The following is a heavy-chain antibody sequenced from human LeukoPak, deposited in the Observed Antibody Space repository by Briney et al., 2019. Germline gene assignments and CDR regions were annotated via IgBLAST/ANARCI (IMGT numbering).Heavy chain of an antibody. J-gene: IGHJ6*02. V-gene: IGHV3-7*01. D-gene: IGHD2-21*01. CDR1: GFTFSRYW. CDR2: MNQDGSEI. Sequence: GGSLRLSCVGSGFTFSRYWLNWVRQAPGKGLEWVANMNQDGSEIYYLDSVKGRFTISRDNAKNSVYLQMNGLKAEDTAVYYCAKYCGGDCYGMDVWGQGTTVTVSS. CDR3: AKYCGGDCYGMDV.